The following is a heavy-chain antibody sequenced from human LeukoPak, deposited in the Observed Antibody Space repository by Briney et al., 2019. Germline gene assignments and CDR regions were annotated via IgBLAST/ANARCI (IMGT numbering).Heavy chain of an antibody. CDR1: GFTLSSYC. CDR2: IKQDGSEK. Sequence: GGSLRLSCPASGFTLSSYCMSWVRQATGKGLEWVAHIKQDGSEKHYVDSVKGRLTISRDNSKNSLYMQMNSLRAEDTAVYYCARGPQIYGGYDSKFSFDYWGQGALVTVSS. CDR3: ARGPQIYGGYDSKFSFDY. D-gene: IGHD5-12*01. V-gene: IGHV3-7*01. J-gene: IGHJ4*02.